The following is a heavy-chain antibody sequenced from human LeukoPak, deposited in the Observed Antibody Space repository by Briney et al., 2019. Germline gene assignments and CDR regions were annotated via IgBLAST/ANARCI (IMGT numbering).Heavy chain of an antibody. CDR2: ISSSSNYM. Sequence: PGGSLRLSCAASGFTFSVYSMNWVRQAPGKGLEWVSSISSSSNYMYYADSLKGRFTISRDNAKNSLYLQMNSLRAEDTAVYYCARDAMRGGDFDYWGQGTLVTVSP. CDR3: ARDAMRGGDFDY. J-gene: IGHJ4*02. CDR1: GFTFSVYS. D-gene: IGHD3-10*01. V-gene: IGHV3-21*01.